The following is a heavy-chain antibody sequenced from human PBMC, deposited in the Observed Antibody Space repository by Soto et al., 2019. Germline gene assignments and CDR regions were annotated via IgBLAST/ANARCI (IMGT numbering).Heavy chain of an antibody. J-gene: IGHJ4*02. CDR1: GYTFTSYY. CDR2: INPSGGST. CDR3: ASQGSQDYYDSSGYYWGHFDY. Sequence: ASVKVSCKASGYTFTSYYMHCVRQAPGQGLEWMGIINPSGGSTSYAQKFQGRVTMTRDTSTSTVYMELSSLRSEDTAVYYCASQGSQDYYDSSGYYWGHFDYWGQGTLVTAPQ. V-gene: IGHV1-46*01. D-gene: IGHD3-22*01.